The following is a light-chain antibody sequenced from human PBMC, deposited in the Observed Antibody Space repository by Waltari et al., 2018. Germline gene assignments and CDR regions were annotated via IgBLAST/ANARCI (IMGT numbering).Light chain of an antibody. CDR2: AAS. J-gene: IGKJ1*01. CDR1: QTIASY. CDR3: QQSYRTPWT. Sequence: DIQMTQSPSSLSASVGASVTITCRASQTIASYLNWYQQKPGKAPNLLIYAASSLQSGVPSRFSGSGSGTDFTLTISSLQPEDFAVYFCQQSYRTPWTFGQGTRVEIK. V-gene: IGKV1-39*01.